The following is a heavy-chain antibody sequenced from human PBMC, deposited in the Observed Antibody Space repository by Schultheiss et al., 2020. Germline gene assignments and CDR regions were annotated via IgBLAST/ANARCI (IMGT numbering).Heavy chain of an antibody. D-gene: IGHD1-26*01. V-gene: IGHV3-30*14. J-gene: IGHJ4*02. CDR3: ARHRYSGSYGGFDY. CDR1: GFTFSSYW. CDR2: ISYDGSNK. Sequence: GGSLRLSCAASGFTFSSYWMHWVRQAPGKGLEWVAVISYDGSNKYYADSVKGRFTISRDNSKNTLYLQMNSLRAEDTAVYYCARHRYSGSYGGFDYWGQGTLVNVSS.